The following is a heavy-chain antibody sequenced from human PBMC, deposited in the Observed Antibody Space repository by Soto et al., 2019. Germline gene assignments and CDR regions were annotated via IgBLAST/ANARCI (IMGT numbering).Heavy chain of an antibody. Sequence: SETLSLTCSVSGGSVSSTNWWSWVRQAPGKGLEWIGEVFQSGKTYYNPSLKNRVSISLDQSKNQFSLQLTSVTAADTAVYYCARLLSGPISWGQGTLVTVSS. D-gene: IGHD6-19*01. CDR1: GGSVSSTNW. CDR2: VFQSGKT. J-gene: IGHJ4*02. CDR3: ARLLSGPIS. V-gene: IGHV4-4*02.